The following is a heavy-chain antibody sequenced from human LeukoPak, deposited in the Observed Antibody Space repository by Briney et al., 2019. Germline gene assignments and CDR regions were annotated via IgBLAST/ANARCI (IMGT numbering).Heavy chain of an antibody. D-gene: IGHD1-26*01. V-gene: IGHV3-23*01. CDR1: GFTFSSYA. CDR2: ISGSGGST. Sequence: GGSLRLSCAASGFTFSSYAMGWVRQAPGKGLEWVSSISGSGGSTYYADSVKGRFTISRDNSKNTLYLQMNSLRAEDTAVYYCAKGGSSLYFFDYWGQGTLVTVSS. CDR3: AKGGSSLYFFDY. J-gene: IGHJ4*02.